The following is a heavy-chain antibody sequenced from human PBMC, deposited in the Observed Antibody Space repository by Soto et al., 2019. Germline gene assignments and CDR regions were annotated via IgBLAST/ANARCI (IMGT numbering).Heavy chain of an antibody. Sequence: PGGSLRLSCAASGFTFDAYAMHWVRQAPGKGLDWVSLISWDGGTTFYADSVKGRFTVSRDNSKNSLYLQMNSLRVEDSALYYCARDAPRYCSSSSCSTGFDPWGQGTLVTVSS. J-gene: IGHJ5*02. V-gene: IGHV3-43D*04. CDR1: GFTFDAYA. CDR2: ISWDGGTT. D-gene: IGHD2-15*01. CDR3: ARDAPRYCSSSSCSTGFDP.